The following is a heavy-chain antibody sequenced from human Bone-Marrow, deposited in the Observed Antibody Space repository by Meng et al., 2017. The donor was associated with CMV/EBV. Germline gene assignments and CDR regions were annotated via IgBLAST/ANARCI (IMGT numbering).Heavy chain of an antibody. Sequence: GGSLRLSCVASGFTFSSSWLHWARQAPGKGVVWVSRINTDGSGPGYADPVKGRFTISRDNAKNTLYLQMNNLRVEDTAVYYCARNFAGGLEVWGQGTTVTVSS. J-gene: IGHJ6*02. CDR2: INTDGSGP. CDR1: GFTFSSSW. V-gene: IGHV3-74*01. D-gene: IGHD2/OR15-2a*01. CDR3: ARNFAGGLEV.